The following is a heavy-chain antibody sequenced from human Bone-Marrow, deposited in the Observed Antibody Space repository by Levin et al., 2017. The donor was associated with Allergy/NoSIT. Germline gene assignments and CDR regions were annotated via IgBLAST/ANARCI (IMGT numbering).Heavy chain of an antibody. CDR1: GFTFNSYA. CDR2: ISRSGDTT. D-gene: IGHD3-22*01. J-gene: IGHJ4*02. V-gene: IGHV3-23*01. Sequence: GGSLRLSCAASGFTFNSYAMTWVRQAPGKGLEWVSSISRSGDTTYYADSVKGRLFTSRDNSKNTLYLQMNSLRAEDTALYYCAKESVVDPTGIGSLDYWGQGTLVSVSS. CDR3: AKESVVDPTGIGSLDY.